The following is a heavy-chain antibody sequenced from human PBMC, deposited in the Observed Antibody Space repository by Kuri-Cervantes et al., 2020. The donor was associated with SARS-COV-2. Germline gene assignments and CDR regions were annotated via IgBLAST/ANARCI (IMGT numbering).Heavy chain of an antibody. Sequence: SVKVSCKASGGTFSSYVISWVRQAPGQGLEWMGGIIPIFGTANYAQKFQGRVTITADESTSTAYMELSRLRSEDTAVYYCAGLLYGALNGGAPRFDPWGQGTLVTVSS. D-gene: IGHD4-17*01. CDR3: AGLLYGALNGGAPRFDP. CDR2: IIPIFGTA. J-gene: IGHJ5*02. CDR1: GGTFSSYV. V-gene: IGHV1-69*13.